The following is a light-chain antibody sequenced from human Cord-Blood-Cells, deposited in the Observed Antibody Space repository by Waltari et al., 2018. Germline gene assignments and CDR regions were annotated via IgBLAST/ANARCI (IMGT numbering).Light chain of an antibody. V-gene: IGKV4-1*01. CDR1: QSVLYSSKNKNY. CDR3: EQYYSTPWT. Sequence: DIVMTQSQDSLAVSLGERANIHCKSSQSVLYSSKNKNYLAWYQQKPGQPTKLLIYWASTRESGVPDRFSGSGSGTDFTLTISSLQAEDVAVYYCEQYYSTPWTFGQGTKVEIK. CDR2: WAS. J-gene: IGKJ1*01.